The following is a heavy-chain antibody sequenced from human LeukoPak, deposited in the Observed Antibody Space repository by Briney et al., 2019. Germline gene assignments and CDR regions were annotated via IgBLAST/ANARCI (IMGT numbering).Heavy chain of an antibody. D-gene: IGHD3-22*01. V-gene: IGHV3-23*01. Sequence: PGGSLRLSCAVSGFTFSSYGMSWVRQAPGKGLESVSAISGSCGSTYYADSVKGRFTISRDNSKNTLYLQMNSLRAEDTAVYYCAKDSATMIVMIRRAPRGQLDYWGQGTLVTVSS. CDR1: GFTFSSYG. J-gene: IGHJ4*02. CDR3: AKDSATMIVMIRRAPRGQLDY. CDR2: ISGSCGST.